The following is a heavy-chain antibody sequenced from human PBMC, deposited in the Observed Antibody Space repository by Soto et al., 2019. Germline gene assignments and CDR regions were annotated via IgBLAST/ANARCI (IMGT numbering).Heavy chain of an antibody. D-gene: IGHD6-6*01. V-gene: IGHV3-21*01. CDR1: GFAFISYN. Sequence: TGGSLRLSCAASGFAFISYNMNWCRHAPGKGLEWVSSISSSSIYIYYADSVKGRFTVSRDNAKNSLYLQMNSLRAEDTAVYYCARSTFSSSSPIDSWGQGTLVTVSS. J-gene: IGHJ4*02. CDR2: ISSSSIYI. CDR3: ARSTFSSSSPIDS.